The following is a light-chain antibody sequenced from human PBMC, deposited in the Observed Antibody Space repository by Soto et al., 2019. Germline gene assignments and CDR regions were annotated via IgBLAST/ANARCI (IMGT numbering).Light chain of an antibody. V-gene: IGKV3-20*01. J-gene: IGKJ1*01. Sequence: EIVLTQSPGTLSLSPGERATLSCRASQRVSSGYFAWYQKKPGQTPRLLIYGASGRATGIPDRFSGSGSGTDFTLTISRLEPEDCAVYYCQQYHTSPVTFGQGTKVDIK. CDR2: GAS. CDR3: QQYHTSPVT. CDR1: QRVSSGY.